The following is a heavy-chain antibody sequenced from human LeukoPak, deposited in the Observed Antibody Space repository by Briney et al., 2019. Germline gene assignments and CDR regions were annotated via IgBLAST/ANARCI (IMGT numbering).Heavy chain of an antibody. Sequence: GGSLRLSCAASGFTFRSYGMHWVRQAPGKGLEWVAVIWYDGSNKYYADSVKGRFTISRDNSKNTLYLQMNSLRAEDTAVYYCARGPSMVRGVTASDYWGQGTLVTVSS. CDR1: GFTFRSYG. CDR3: ARGPSMVRGVTASDY. CDR2: IWYDGSNK. V-gene: IGHV3-33*01. J-gene: IGHJ4*02. D-gene: IGHD3-10*01.